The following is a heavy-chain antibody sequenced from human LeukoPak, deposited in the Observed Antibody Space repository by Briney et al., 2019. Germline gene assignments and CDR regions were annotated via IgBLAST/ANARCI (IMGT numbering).Heavy chain of an antibody. CDR1: GGSIRYYY. J-gene: IGHJ4*02. CDR3: ARGKPRGNYDISGFDY. V-gene: IGHV4-59*08. Sequence: SETLPLTCTVAGGSIRYYYWNWIRQPPGKGLEWIGYIYYTGSTNYNPSLKSRVTTSLDTSKNQLSLKLSSVTAADTAVYYCARGKPRGNYDISGFDYWGQGTLVTVSS. CDR2: IYYTGST. D-gene: IGHD3-22*01.